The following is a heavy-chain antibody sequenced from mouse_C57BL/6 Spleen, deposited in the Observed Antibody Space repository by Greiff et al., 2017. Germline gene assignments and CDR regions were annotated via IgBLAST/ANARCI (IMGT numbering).Heavy chain of an antibody. CDR3: ARPWLWGFDY. J-gene: IGHJ2*01. CDR2: ISSGSSTI. D-gene: IGHD1-1*02. CDR1: GFTFSDYG. Sequence: EVHLVESGGGLVKPGGSLKLSCAASGFTFSDYGMHWVRQAPEKGLEWVAYISSGSSTIYYADTVKGRFTISRDNAKNTLFLQMTSLRSEDTAMYYCARPWLWGFDYWGQGTTLTVSS. V-gene: IGHV5-17*01.